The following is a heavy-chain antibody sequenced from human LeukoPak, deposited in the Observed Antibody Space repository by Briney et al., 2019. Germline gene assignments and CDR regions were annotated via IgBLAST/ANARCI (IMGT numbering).Heavy chain of an antibody. V-gene: IGHV1-8*03. CDR3: ARRVGIVGATNAFDI. CDR2: MNPNSGNT. J-gene: IGHJ3*02. D-gene: IGHD1-26*01. Sequence: ASVRVSCKASGYTFTSYDINWVRQATGQGLEWMGWMNPNSGNTGYAQKFQGRVTITRNTSISTAYMELSSLRSDDTAVYYCARRVGIVGATNAFDIWGQGTMVTVSS. CDR1: GYTFTSYD.